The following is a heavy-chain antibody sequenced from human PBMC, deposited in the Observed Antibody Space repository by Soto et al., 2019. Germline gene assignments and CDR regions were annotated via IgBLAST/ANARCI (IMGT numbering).Heavy chain of an antibody. V-gene: IGHV3-33*01. D-gene: IGHD3-10*01. Sequence: GRSLRLSCAASGFPFSSYGMHWVRQAPGKGLEWVAVLWYDGSNKYSADSVKGRFTISRDNSKNTLYLQMNSLRAEDTAVYYWARPRRWFGELSYFDYSGQGTLVTLSS. J-gene: IGHJ4*02. CDR3: ARPRRWFGELSYFDY. CDR2: LWYDGSNK. CDR1: GFPFSSYG.